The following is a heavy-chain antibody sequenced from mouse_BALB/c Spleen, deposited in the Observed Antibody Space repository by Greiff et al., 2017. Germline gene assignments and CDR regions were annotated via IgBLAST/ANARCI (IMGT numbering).Heavy chain of an antibody. CDR2: IDPANGNT. Sequence: EVQLVESGAELVKPGASVKLSCTASGFNIKDTYMHWVKQRPEQGLEWIGRIDPANGNTKYDPKFQGKATITADTSSNTAYLQLSSLTSEDTAVYYCARGIRRAMDYWGQGTSVTVSS. CDR3: ARGIRRAMDY. D-gene: IGHD2-12*01. J-gene: IGHJ4*01. V-gene: IGHV14-3*02. CDR1: GFNIKDTY.